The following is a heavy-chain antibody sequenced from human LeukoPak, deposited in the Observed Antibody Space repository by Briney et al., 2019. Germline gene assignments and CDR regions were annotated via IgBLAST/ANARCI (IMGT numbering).Heavy chain of an antibody. Sequence: GGSLRLSCAASGFIFSRYGMNWVRQAPEKGLEWVSYISSSSSSTIYYADSVKGRFTISRDNAKNSLYLQMSSLRDEDTAVYYCVRSGSWGAFDYWGQGTLVTVSS. D-gene: IGHD3-16*01. CDR3: VRSGSWGAFDY. CDR1: GFIFSRYG. V-gene: IGHV3-48*02. J-gene: IGHJ4*02. CDR2: ISSSSSSTI.